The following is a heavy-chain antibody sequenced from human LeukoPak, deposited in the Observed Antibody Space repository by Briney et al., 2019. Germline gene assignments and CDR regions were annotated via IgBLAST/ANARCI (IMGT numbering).Heavy chain of an antibody. Sequence: PSETLSLTCTVSGGSISSHYWSWIRQPPGKGLEWIGYIYYSGSTNYNPSLKSRVTISVDTSKNQFSLKLSSVTAADTAVYYCARMGRRGQQLPGHWGQGTLVTVSS. J-gene: IGHJ4*02. CDR2: IYYSGST. V-gene: IGHV4-59*11. CDR3: ARMGRRGQQLPGH. D-gene: IGHD6-13*01. CDR1: GGSISSHY.